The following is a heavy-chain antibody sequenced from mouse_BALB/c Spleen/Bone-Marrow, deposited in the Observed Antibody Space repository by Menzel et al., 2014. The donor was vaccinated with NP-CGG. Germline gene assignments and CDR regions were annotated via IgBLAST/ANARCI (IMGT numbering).Heavy chain of an antibody. J-gene: IGHJ1*01. V-gene: IGHV1-69*02. D-gene: IGHD2-4*01. CDR1: GYTFTSSW. Sequence: VQLQESGSVLVRPGASVKLSCKASGYTFTSSWMHWVKQRPGQGLEWIGEIDPSDSYTNYNQKFKGKATLTVDKSSSTAYMQLSSLTSEDSAVYYCARSRGYYDYWYFDVWGAGTTVTVSS. CDR2: IDPSDSYT. CDR3: ARSRGYYDYWYFDV.